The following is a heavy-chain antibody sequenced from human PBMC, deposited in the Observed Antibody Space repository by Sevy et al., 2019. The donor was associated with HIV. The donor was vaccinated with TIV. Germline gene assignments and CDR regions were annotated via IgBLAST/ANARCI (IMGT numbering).Heavy chain of an antibody. Sequence: GGFLRLSCAASGFTFSSYAMSWVRQAPGKGLEWVSGLSGSGGSTKYADSVKGRFTISRDNSKNTLYLQMNSLRAEDTAVYYCAKDRVWELGDAFDIWGQGTMVTVSS. V-gene: IGHV3-23*01. D-gene: IGHD3-10*01. J-gene: IGHJ3*02. CDR3: AKDRVWELGDAFDI. CDR2: LSGSGGST. CDR1: GFTFSSYA.